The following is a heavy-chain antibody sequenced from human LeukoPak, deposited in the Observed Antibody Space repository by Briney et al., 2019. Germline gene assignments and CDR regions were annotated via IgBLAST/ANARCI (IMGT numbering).Heavy chain of an antibody. Sequence: SETLSLTCAVYGGSFSGYYWSWIRQHLGKGLEWIGYIYYTGSTYYNPSLKSRVTISVDTSKNHFSLKLSSVTAADTAVYYCARDLAAAGSDYFDYWGQGSLVTVSS. CDR1: GGSFSGYY. CDR3: ARDLAAAGSDYFDY. D-gene: IGHD6-13*01. V-gene: IGHV4-31*11. CDR2: IYYTGST. J-gene: IGHJ4*02.